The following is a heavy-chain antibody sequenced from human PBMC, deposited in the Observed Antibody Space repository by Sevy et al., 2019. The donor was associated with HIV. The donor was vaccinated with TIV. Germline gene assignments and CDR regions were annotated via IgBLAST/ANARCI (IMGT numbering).Heavy chain of an antibody. D-gene: IGHD3-9*01. CDR1: GYTFTSYG. CDR3: ARDRDILTGYYNYFDY. Sequence: ASVKVSCKASGYTFTSYGISWVRQAPGQGLEWMGWISAYNGNTNYAQKLQGRVTMTTDTSTSTAYMELRSLRSDDTAAYYCARDRDILTGYYNYFDYWGQGTLVTVSS. CDR2: ISAYNGNT. V-gene: IGHV1-18*01. J-gene: IGHJ4*02.